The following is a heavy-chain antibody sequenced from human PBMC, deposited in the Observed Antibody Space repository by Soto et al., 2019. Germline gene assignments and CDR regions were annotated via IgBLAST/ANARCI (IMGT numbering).Heavy chain of an antibody. CDR3: ARSVFP. J-gene: IGHJ5*02. CDR2: FYYSGST. CDR1: GGSISTGGYY. Sequence: QVQLQESGPGLVKPSQTLSLTCTVSGGSISTGGYYWNWIRQHPGKGLEWIGYFYYSGSTYYNPSLKSRVTISVNTSKIQVSLKLSYVTAADTAVYYCARSVFPWGQGTLVTVSS. V-gene: IGHV4-31*03.